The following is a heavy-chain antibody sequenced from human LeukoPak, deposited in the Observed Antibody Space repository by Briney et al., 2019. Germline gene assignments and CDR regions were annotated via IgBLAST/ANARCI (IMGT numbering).Heavy chain of an antibody. V-gene: IGHV1-69*13. CDR2: IIPIFGTA. CDR1: GYTFTSYA. J-gene: IGHJ4*02. Sequence: SVKVSCKASGYTFTSYAISWVRQAPGQGLEWMGGIIPIFGTANYAQKFQGRVTITADESTSTAYMELSSLRSEDTAVYYCASPYDSSGYYYFLHYWGQGTLVTVSS. CDR3: ASPYDSSGYYYFLHY. D-gene: IGHD3-22*01.